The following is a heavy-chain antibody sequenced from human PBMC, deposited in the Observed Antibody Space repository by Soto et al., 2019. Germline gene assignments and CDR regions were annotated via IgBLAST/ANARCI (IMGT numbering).Heavy chain of an antibody. CDR2: ISSGGDP. J-gene: IGHJ4*02. V-gene: IGHV3-53*01. CDR3: AGDSGYSSAYWEHYFDY. D-gene: IGHD3-16*01. Sequence: GGSLRLSCATSGFSISDKFMSWVRQAPGKGLEWISVISSGGDPSYADSVKGRFTISRDITKNTLFLQMTSLRADDTAVYFCAGDSGYSSAYWEHYFDYWGQGTLVTVSS. CDR1: GFSISDKF.